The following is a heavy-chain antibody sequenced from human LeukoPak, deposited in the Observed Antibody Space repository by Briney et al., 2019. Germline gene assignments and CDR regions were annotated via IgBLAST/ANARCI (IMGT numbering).Heavy chain of an antibody. V-gene: IGHV4-39*07. Sequence: SETLSLTCTVSGCSISSSSYYWRWLRQPPGKGLEWIGSIYYSGSTYYNPSLKSRVTISVNTSKNQSSVKLSSVPAADTAVYYCASRSGSYYFWCDPWGERTLVTVSS. CDR1: GCSISSSSYY. D-gene: IGHD1-26*01. CDR3: ASRSGSYYFWCDP. CDR2: IYYSGST. J-gene: IGHJ5*02.